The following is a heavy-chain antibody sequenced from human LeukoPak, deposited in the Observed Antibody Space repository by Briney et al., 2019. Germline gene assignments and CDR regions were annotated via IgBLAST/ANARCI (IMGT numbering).Heavy chain of an antibody. CDR2: INHSGST. J-gene: IGHJ6*02. Sequence: SETLSLTCAVYGGSFSGYYWSWIRQPPGKELEWIGEINHSGSTNYNPSLKSRVTISVDTSKNQFSLKLSSVTAADTAVYYCAREVATNGPYYYYGMDVWGQGTTVTVSS. CDR3: AREVATNGPYYYYGMDV. CDR1: GGSFSGYY. D-gene: IGHD5-12*01. V-gene: IGHV4-34*01.